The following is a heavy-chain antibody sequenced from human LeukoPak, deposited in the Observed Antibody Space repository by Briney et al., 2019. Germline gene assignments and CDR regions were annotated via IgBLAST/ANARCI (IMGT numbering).Heavy chain of an antibody. Sequence: PGGSLRLSCTASGFTFSRSWMDWARQAPGKGLEWVANIKEDGSQTYYMDSVRGRFTISRDNAKNSLYLQMNSLRDEDTAVYYCARDQGWLQFDYWGQGALATVSA. CDR1: GFTFSRSW. D-gene: IGHD5-24*01. V-gene: IGHV3-7*01. CDR2: IKEDGSQT. CDR3: ARDQGWLQFDY. J-gene: IGHJ4*02.